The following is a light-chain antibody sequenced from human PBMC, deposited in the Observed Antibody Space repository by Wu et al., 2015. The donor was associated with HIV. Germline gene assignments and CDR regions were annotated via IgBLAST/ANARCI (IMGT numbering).Light chain of an antibody. V-gene: IGKV3-15*01. J-gene: IGKJ1*01. CDR3: QQYNNSAPPE. CDR1: QSVSSN. Sequence: EIVMTQSPATLSVSPGERATLSCRASQSVSSNLAWYQQKPGQAPRLLIYGASTRATGIPARFSGSGSGTEFTLTISSMQSEDFAVYYCQQYNNSAPPEFGQGAKVEIK. CDR2: GAS.